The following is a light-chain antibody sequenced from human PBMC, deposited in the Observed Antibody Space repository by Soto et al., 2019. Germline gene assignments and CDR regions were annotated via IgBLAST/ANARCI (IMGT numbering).Light chain of an antibody. V-gene: IGLV2-23*01. CDR1: SSDVGSYNL. CDR2: EDS. Sequence: QSALTQPASVSGSPGQSITISCTGTSSDVGSYNLVSWYQQHPGKAPKLMIYEDSKRPSGVSNRFFGSKSGNTASLTISGLHDDDEDDYFCCSYARGSTLVFGGGTKVTVL. J-gene: IGLJ3*02. CDR3: CSYARGSTLV.